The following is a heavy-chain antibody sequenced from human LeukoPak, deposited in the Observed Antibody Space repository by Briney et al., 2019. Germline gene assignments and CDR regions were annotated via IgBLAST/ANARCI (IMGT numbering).Heavy chain of an antibody. CDR3: ARGVRFLEWLIWFDP. CDR1: GGSISSGSYY. J-gene: IGHJ5*02. CDR2: IYTSGST. V-gene: IGHV4-61*02. Sequence: PSETLSLTCTVSGGSISSGSYYWSWIRQPAGKGLEWIGRIYTSGSTNYNPSLKSRVTISVDTSKNQFSLKLSSVTAADTAVYYCARGVRFLEWLIWFDPWGQGTLVTVSS. D-gene: IGHD3-3*01.